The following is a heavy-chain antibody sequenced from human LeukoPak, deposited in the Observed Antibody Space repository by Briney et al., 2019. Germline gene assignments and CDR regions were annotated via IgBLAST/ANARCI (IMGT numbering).Heavy chain of an antibody. V-gene: IGHV1-8*01. CDR1: GYTFTSYD. J-gene: IGHJ3*02. CDR2: MNPNSGNT. CDR3: ARPAPTYQLLTEGAFDI. Sequence: GASVKVSCKASGYTFTSYDINWGRQATGQGLEWMGWMNPNSGNTGYAQKFQGRVTMTRNTSISTAYMELSSLRSEDTAVYYCARPAPTYQLLTEGAFDIWGQGTMVTVSS. D-gene: IGHD2-2*01.